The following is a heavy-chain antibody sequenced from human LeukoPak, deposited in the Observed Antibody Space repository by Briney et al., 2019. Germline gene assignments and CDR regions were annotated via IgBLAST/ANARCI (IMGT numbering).Heavy chain of an antibody. Sequence: GASVKVSCKASGYTFTSYDFNWLRQATGQGPEWMGWMNPNSGATGYAQKFQGRITMTRSASINTAYMELTDLRSEDTAVYYCARAYGSGSYYSWGQGTLVTVSS. V-gene: IGHV1-8*01. D-gene: IGHD3-10*01. CDR3: ARAYGSGSYYS. CDR1: GYTFTSYD. J-gene: IGHJ5*02. CDR2: MNPNSGAT.